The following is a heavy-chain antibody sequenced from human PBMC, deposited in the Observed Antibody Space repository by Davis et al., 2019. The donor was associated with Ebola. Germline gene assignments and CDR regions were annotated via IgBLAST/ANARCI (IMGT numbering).Heavy chain of an antibody. J-gene: IGHJ4*02. CDR2: IYSGDGGT. D-gene: IGHD4/OR15-4a*01. V-gene: IGHV3-NL1*01. CDR1: GFTLSTYA. Sequence: PGGSLRLSCAASGFTLSTYAMHWVRQAPGRGLEWVSIIYSGDGGTYNADSVKGRFTISRDNSKNAVYLQMNSLRVEDTAVYYCARGPEDYYFDYWGQGTLVTVSS. CDR3: ARGPEDYYFDY.